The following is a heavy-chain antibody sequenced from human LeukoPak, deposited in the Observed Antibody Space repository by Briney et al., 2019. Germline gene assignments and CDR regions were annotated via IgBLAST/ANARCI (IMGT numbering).Heavy chain of an antibody. D-gene: IGHD5-18*01. V-gene: IGHV4-59*01. CDR1: GVSTTTNY. CDR2: IHHSGAT. CDR3: ARSSAHSYGDFHF. Sequence: ASETLSLTCSVSGVSTTTNYWSWIRQPPGKGLEWLGYIHHSGATSYNPSLKSRGTMSLDTSNNQFSLKVTSVTAADAAVYYCARSSAHSYGDFHFWGQGNLVTVSS. J-gene: IGHJ4*02.